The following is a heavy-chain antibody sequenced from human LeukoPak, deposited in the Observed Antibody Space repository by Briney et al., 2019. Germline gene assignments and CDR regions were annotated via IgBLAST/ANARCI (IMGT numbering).Heavy chain of an antibody. V-gene: IGHV1-69*01. CDR3: ARTTTYYYGSGISYGAFDI. J-gene: IGHJ3*02. Sequence: SVKVSCKASGGTFSSYAISWVRQAPGQGLEWMGGIIPSFGTANYAQKFQGRVKITADESTSTDYMELSSLRSEDTAVYYCARTTTYYYGSGISYGAFDIWGQGTMVTVSS. CDR1: GGTFSSYA. CDR2: IIPSFGTA. D-gene: IGHD3-10*01.